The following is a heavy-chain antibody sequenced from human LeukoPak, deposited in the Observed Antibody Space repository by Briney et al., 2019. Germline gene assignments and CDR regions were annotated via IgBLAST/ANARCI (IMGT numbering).Heavy chain of an antibody. J-gene: IGHJ4*02. CDR1: GYTFTGYY. V-gene: IGHV1-2*02. CDR2: INPNSGGT. Sequence: ASVKVSCKASGYTFTGYYMHWVQQAPGQGLEWMGWINPNSGGTNYAQKFQGRVTMTRDTSISTAYMELSRLRSDDTAVYYCAVGDVDTAMVTGYWGQGTLVTVSS. D-gene: IGHD5-18*01. CDR3: AVGDVDTAMVTGY.